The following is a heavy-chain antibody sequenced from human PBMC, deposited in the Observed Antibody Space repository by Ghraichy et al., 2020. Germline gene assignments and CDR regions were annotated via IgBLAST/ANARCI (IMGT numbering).Heavy chain of an antibody. D-gene: IGHD4-11*01. V-gene: IGHV4-59*01. J-gene: IGHJ3*02. CDR1: GGSISSYY. CDR2: IYYSGST. CDR3: ARTTGYFDI. Sequence: ETLSLTCTVSGGSISSYYWSWIRQPPGMGLEWIGYIYYSGSTNYNPSLKSRVTISVDTSKNQFSLKLSSVTAADTAVYYCARTTGYFDIWGQGTMVTVSS.